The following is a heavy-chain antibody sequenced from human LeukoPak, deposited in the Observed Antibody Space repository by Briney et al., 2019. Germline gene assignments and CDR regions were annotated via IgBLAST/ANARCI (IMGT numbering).Heavy chain of an antibody. CDR2: TYYSGST. D-gene: IGHD3-22*01. CDR3: ARSVSGDRPMDY. J-gene: IGHJ4*02. CDR1: GGSISSYY. Sequence: SETLSLTCTVSGGSISSYYWSWIRQPPGKGLEWIGYTYYSGSTNYNPSLKSRVIISVDTSKNQFSLKLSSVTAADTAVYYCARSVSGDRPMDYWGQGTLVTVSS. V-gene: IGHV4-59*01.